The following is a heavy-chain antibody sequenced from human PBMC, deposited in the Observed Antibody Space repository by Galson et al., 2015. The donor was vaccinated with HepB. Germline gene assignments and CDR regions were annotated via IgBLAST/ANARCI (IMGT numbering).Heavy chain of an antibody. J-gene: IGHJ4*02. CDR1: GFTFSDYY. Sequence: SLRLSCAASGFTFSDYYMTWIRQAPGKGXXXLSXXXAXXXYTDXXDSXKGRLXXSRDKYKNSLYLQMNSLRAEXTAVFYCAXVAASDYGDHAHFDYCGQGTLVTVS. CDR2: XXAXXXYT. D-gene: IGHD4-17*01. CDR3: AXVAASDYGDHAHFDY. V-gene: IGHV3-11*06.